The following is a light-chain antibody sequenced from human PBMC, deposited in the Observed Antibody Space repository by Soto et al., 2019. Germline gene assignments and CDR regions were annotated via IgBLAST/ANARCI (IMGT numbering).Light chain of an antibody. CDR2: AAS. CDR1: QTISRL. J-gene: IGKJ5*01. V-gene: IGKV1-39*01. CDR3: QQDYSTLAT. Sequence: DIQLTQTPSTLAACVGYEVTITCLASQTISRLLAWYQQKPGRAPDLLIYAASSLPTGVPSRFTGSGSGTDFTLTITGLQLEDFATYYCQQDYSTLATFGQGTRLEI.